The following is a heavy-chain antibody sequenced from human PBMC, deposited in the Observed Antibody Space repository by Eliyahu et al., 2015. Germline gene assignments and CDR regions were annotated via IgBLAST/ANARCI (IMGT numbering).Heavy chain of an antibody. CDR1: GFTVSSNY. V-gene: IGHV3-66*04. D-gene: IGHD2-2*01. J-gene: IGHJ4*02. CDR2: IYSGGST. CDR3: ARHARGYQ. Sequence: EVQLVESGGGLVQPGGSLRLSCAASGFTVSSNYMSWGPPAPGEGLGGVSVIYSGGSTYYADSVKGRFTISRDDSKNTVYLQMNSLRAEDTAVYYCARHARGYQWGQGTLVTVSS.